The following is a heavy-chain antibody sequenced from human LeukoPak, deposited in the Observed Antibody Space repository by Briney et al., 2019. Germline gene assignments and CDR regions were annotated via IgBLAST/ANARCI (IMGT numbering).Heavy chain of an antibody. Sequence: PSETLSLTCTVSGGSISSSSYSWGWIRQPPGKGLEWIGSIYYSGSTYYNPSLKSRVTISVDTSKNQFSLKLSSVTAADTAVYYCAREYSGSYYISWFDPWGQGTLVTVSS. J-gene: IGHJ5*02. V-gene: IGHV4-39*07. CDR1: GGSISSSSYS. CDR2: IYYSGST. CDR3: AREYSGSYYISWFDP. D-gene: IGHD1-26*01.